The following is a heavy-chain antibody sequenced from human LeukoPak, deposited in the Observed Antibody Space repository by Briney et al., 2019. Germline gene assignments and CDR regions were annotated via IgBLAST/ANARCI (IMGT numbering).Heavy chain of an antibody. Sequence: SETLSLTCTVSGGSISSYYWSWIRQSPGKGLEWIGYIYYSGSTNYNPSLKTRVTISVDTSKNQFSLKLSSVTAADTAVYYCARVSWYYDSSGYYYNAFDIRGQGTMVTVSS. J-gene: IGHJ3*02. CDR3: ARVSWYYDSSGYYYNAFDI. V-gene: IGHV4-59*01. D-gene: IGHD3-22*01. CDR1: GGSISSYY. CDR2: IYYSGST.